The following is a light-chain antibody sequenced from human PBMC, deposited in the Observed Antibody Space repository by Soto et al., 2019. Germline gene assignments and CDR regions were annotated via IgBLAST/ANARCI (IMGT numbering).Light chain of an antibody. CDR1: QVISSY. Sequence: SVLTSNVGDRVAITCRASQVISSYLAWYQQKPGKAPKLLIYDASSLESWVQSRFSGSGCGTDFPFTFSGLETEEFALSYCQEHRTSEMKFGQGTRLEIK. J-gene: IGKJ5*01. CDR2: DAS. V-gene: IGKV1-9*01. CDR3: QEHRTSEMK.